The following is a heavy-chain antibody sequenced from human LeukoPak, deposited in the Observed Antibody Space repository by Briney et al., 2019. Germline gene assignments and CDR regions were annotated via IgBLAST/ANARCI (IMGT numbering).Heavy chain of an antibody. CDR2: MNPNSGNT. D-gene: IGHD2-2*01. V-gene: IGHV1-8*03. CDR3: ARGGFCSSTSCFNYYYYYMDV. CDR1: GYTFTSYD. Sequence: EASVKVSCKASGYTFTSYDINWVRQATGQGLEWMGWMNPNSGNTGYAQKFQGRVTITRNTSISTAYMELSSLRSEDTAVYYCARGGFCSSTSCFNYYYYYMDVWGKGTTVTVSS. J-gene: IGHJ6*03.